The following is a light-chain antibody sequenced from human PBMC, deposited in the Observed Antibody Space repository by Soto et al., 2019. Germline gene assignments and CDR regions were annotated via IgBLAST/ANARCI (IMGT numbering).Light chain of an antibody. V-gene: IGLV2-8*01. J-gene: IGLJ2*01. CDR3: SAYAGSNNLV. CDR2: EVS. CDR1: SSDVGGYNY. Sequence: QSALTQPPSASGSPGQSVTISCTGTSSDVGGYNYVSWYQQHPGKAPKLMIYEVSKRPSGVPDRFSGSKSGNTASLNGSGHQAEDEADYYCSAYAGSNNLVFGGGTKLTVL.